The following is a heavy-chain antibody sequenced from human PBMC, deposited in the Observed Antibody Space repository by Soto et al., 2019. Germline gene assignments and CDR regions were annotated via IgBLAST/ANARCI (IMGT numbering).Heavy chain of an antibody. CDR3: TTCVGGSMSDNRVKYDS. CDR2: LSYDGSKT. Sequence: QVQLVETGGGVVQPGRSLRLTCAASGFTFSSNGMHWVRQAPGKGLECVALLSYDGSKTYYADFVRVRFTISRDNSVNPLYLQMNRLRAEDTAMYYFTTCVGGSMSDNRVKYDSWCQGTLVTVSS. J-gene: IGHJ5*01. V-gene: IGHV3-30*03. D-gene: IGHD3-22*01. CDR1: GFTFSSNG.